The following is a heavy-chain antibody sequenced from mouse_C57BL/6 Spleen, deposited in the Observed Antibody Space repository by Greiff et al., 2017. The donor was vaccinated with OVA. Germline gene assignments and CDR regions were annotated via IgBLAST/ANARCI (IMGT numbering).Heavy chain of an antibody. D-gene: IGHD1-1*01. J-gene: IGHJ4*01. Sequence: QVQLQQPGAELVKPGASVKLSCKASGYTFTSYWMQWVKQRPGQGLEWIGEIDPSDSYTNYNQKCKGKATLTVDTSSSTAYMQLSSLTSEYSAVYYCARQNYGSSLYAMDYWGQGTSVTVSS. CDR3: ARQNYGSSLYAMDY. V-gene: IGHV1-50*01. CDR2: IDPSDSYT. CDR1: GYTFTSYW.